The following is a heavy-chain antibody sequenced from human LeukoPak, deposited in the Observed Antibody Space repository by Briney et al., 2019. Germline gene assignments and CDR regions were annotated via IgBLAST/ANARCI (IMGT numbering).Heavy chain of an antibody. Sequence: TPSETLSLTCTVSGGSISSSSYYWGWIRQPPGKGLEWIGSIYYSGSTYYNPSLKRRVTISVDTSKNQFSLKLSSVTAADTAVYYCASEASHDYGDYGVFDYWGQGTLVTVSS. J-gene: IGHJ4*02. CDR1: GGSISSSSYY. CDR2: IYYSGST. V-gene: IGHV4-39*01. D-gene: IGHD4-17*01. CDR3: ASEASHDYGDYGVFDY.